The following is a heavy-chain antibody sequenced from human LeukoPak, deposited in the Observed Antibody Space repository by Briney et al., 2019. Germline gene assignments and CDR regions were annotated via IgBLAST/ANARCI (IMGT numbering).Heavy chain of an antibody. CDR2: ISGSGDNT. CDR3: TTDGGIAAAGIYY. D-gene: IGHD6-13*01. J-gene: IGHJ4*02. CDR1: GFTFSNYG. V-gene: IGHV3-23*01. Sequence: HAGGSLRLSCAAFGFTFSNYGMSWVRQTPGKGLEWVSAISGSGDNTYYADSVKGRFTISRDNSKNTLDLQMNSLKTEDTAVYYCTTDGGIAAAGIYYWGQGTLVTVSS.